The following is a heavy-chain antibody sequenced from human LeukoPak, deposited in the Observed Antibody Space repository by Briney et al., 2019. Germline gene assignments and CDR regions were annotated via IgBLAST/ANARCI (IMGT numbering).Heavy chain of an antibody. CDR1: GGSISSYY. Sequence: PSETLSLTCTVSGGSISSYYWSWIRQPPGKGLEWIGYIYYSGSTNYNPSLKSRVTISVDTSKNQFSLKLSSVTAADTAVYYCARVSYYYDPDGFDFWGQGTMVTVSS. D-gene: IGHD3-22*01. CDR2: IYYSGST. CDR3: ARVSYYYDPDGFDF. J-gene: IGHJ3*01. V-gene: IGHV4-59*01.